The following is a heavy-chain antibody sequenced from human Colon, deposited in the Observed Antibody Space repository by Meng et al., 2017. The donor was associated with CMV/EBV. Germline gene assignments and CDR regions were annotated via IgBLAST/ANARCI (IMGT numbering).Heavy chain of an antibody. CDR3: AKSLFGMGQVVYFDS. D-gene: IGHD3-10*02. J-gene: IGHJ4*02. Sequence: GESLKISCAASGFTFRNHAMGWVRQAPGKGLEWVSSISGSGSATFYADSVKGRFTISRDSSKNTLSLEMTGLRAEDTAVYYCAKSLFGMGQVVYFDSWGQGTLGTVAA. V-gene: IGHV3-23*01. CDR1: GFTFRNHA. CDR2: ISGSGSAT.